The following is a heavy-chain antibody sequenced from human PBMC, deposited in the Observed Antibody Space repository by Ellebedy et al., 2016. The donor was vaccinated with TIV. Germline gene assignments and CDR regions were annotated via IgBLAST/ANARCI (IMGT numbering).Heavy chain of an antibody. CDR2: ISGSGFYK. CDR3: TKNNGGSGPNWFAT. V-gene: IGHV3-21*01. J-gene: IGHJ5*02. CDR1: GFTFSDYR. D-gene: IGHD6-19*01. Sequence: GGSLRLXXAASGFTFSDYRMNWVRHSPGKGLEWVSSISGSGFYKWYADSMKGRFTISRDNAKNSLILQMNSLRAEDTATYYCTKNNGGSGPNWFATWGPGTLVTVSS.